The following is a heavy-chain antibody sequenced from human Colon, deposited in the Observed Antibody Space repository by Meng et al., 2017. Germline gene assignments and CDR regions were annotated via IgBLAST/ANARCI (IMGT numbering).Heavy chain of an antibody. CDR2: TYYRSKWYN. D-gene: IGHD5-18*01. Sequence: QVQLQQSGPGLVKPSQTLSLTSVISGDSVSSNTAAWNWIRQSPSRGLEWLGRTYYRSKWYNEYAVSVKSRMTFNADTSKNQVSLQVNSVTPEDTAVYYCARDHGYGYGLPLDCWGQGILVTVSS. V-gene: IGHV6-1*01. CDR1: GDSVSSNTAA. CDR3: ARDHGYGYGLPLDC. J-gene: IGHJ4*02.